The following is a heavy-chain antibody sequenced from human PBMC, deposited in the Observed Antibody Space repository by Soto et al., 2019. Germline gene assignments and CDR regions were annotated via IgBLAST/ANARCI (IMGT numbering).Heavy chain of an antibody. V-gene: IGHV3-23*01. CDR2: IRGSGDKT. D-gene: IGHD5-12*01. J-gene: IGHJ4*02. CDR3: VKGYYSGYDLAYFDY. CDR1: GFSFDEYA. Sequence: EVQLLEPGGGLAQPGGSVRLSCAASGFSFDEYAMTWVRQAAGKGLEWVSAIRGSGDKTYYADSAKGRFTISRDNSKNTLYLQLNSLRAEDTAVYYCVKGYYSGYDLAYFDYWGQGTLVTVSS.